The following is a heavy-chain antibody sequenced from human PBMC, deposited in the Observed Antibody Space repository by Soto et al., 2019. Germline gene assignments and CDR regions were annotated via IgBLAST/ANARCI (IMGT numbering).Heavy chain of an antibody. V-gene: IGHV2-5*02. CDR1: GFSLSTSGVG. J-gene: IGHJ5*02. CDR3: AHSRTYYDILTGYGAYWFDP. Sequence: SGPTLVNPTQTLTLTCTFSGFSLSTSGVGVGWIRQPPGKALEWLALIYWDDDKRYSPSLKSRLTITKDTSKNQVVLTMTNMDPVDTATYYCAHSRTYYDILTGYGAYWFDPWGQGTLVTVSS. D-gene: IGHD3-9*01. CDR2: IYWDDDK.